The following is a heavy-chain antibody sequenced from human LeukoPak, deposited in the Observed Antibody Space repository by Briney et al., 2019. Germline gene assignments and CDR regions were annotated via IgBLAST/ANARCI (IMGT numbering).Heavy chain of an antibody. V-gene: IGHV3-33*01. Sequence: PGGSLRLSCAAPGFTFSSYGMHWVRQAPGKGLEWVAVIWYDGSNKYYADSVKGRFTISRDNSKNTLYLQMNSLRAEDTAVYYCARDVVVVPAAHYGMDVWGKGTTVTVSS. J-gene: IGHJ6*04. CDR2: IWYDGSNK. CDR3: ARDVVVVPAAHYGMDV. CDR1: GFTFSSYG. D-gene: IGHD2-2*01.